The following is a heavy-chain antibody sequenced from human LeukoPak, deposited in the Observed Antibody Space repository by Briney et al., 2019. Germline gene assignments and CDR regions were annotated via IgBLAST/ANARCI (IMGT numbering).Heavy chain of an antibody. D-gene: IGHD5-18*01. CDR1: GFTFSSYS. J-gene: IGHJ4*02. CDR3: ASPFVCVDTAMDAGCYFDY. CDR2: ISSSSSYI. Sequence: GGSLRPSCAASGFTFSSYSMNWVRQAPGKGLEWVSSISSSSSYIYYADSVKGRFTISRDNAKNSLYLQMNSLRAEDTAVYYCASPFVCVDTAMDAGCYFDYWGQGTLVTVSS. V-gene: IGHV3-21*01.